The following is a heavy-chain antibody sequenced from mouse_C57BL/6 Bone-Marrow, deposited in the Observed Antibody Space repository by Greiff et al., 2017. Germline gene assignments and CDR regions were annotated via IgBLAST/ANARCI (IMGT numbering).Heavy chain of an antibody. J-gene: IGHJ2*01. CDR3: TTVIWEFDY. D-gene: IGHD1-1*02. Sequence: VQLQQSGAELVRPGASVKLSCTASGFNIKDDYMHWVKQRPEQGLEWIGWIDPEKGDTEYASKFQGKATITADTTSHTAYLQLSSLTSDDTAVYYSTTVIWEFDYWGQGTTLTVSS. CDR1: GFNIKDDY. CDR2: IDPEKGDT. V-gene: IGHV14-4*01.